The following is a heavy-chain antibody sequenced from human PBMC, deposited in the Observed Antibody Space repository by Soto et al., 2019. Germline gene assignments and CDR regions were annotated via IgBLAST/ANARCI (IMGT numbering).Heavy chain of an antibody. CDR1: WGSVSSNTAT. J-gene: IGHJ4*02. CDR3: AGELDIHHGLGY. CDR2: TYYRSNWNF. Sequence: SQTLSLTCAISWGSVSSNTATWNWVRQSPSRGLEWLGRTYYRSNWNFDYALSVKGRITINPDTSKSQFSLQLNSLTPEDTAVYYCAGELDIHHGLGYWGPGTSVTVSS. D-gene: IGHD3-3*02. V-gene: IGHV6-1*01.